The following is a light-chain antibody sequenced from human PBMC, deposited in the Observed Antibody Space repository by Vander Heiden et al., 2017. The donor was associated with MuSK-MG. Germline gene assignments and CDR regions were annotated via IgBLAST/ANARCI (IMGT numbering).Light chain of an antibody. CDR3: QHSDSTPPLT. CDR2: AAS. CDR1: QSISSY. J-gene: IGKJ5*01. V-gene: IGKV1-39*01. Sequence: DIQMTHSPSSLSASVGDRVTITCRASQSISSYLNWYQQKPGKAPKLLIYAASSLQRGAPSRSSGSGSGTDFTLTISSRQPEDFATYYCQHSDSTPPLTFGQGTRLEIK.